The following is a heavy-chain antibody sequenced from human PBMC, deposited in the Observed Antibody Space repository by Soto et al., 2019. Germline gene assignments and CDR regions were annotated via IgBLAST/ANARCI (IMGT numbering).Heavy chain of an antibody. CDR3: ARDLRGYSRYDYLDY. CDR2: SYYTGSS. Sequence: SETLSLTCTVSGGSISSGGYYWSWIRQHPGKGLEWVGYSYYTGSSYYNPSLKSRVTISVDASKNRLSLRPASVTAADTAVYYCARDLRGYSRYDYLDYWGQGIPVTVSS. J-gene: IGHJ4*02. CDR1: GGSISSGGYY. D-gene: IGHD5-12*01. V-gene: IGHV4-31*03.